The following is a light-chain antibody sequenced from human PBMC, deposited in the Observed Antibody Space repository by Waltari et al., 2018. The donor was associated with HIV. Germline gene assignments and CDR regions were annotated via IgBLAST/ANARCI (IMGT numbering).Light chain of an antibody. J-gene: IGLJ1*01. CDR1: SSTIGATFA. CDR2: ATS. V-gene: IGLV1-40*02. Sequence: QSVLTQPPSVSGAPGQGAIISCTGSSSTIGATFAFTWYQLLPGTAPKLLIYATSNRPSGVPDRFSGSKSGTSASLAITGLQAEDEAEYYCQSFDSSLNAYVFGPGTTVVVL. CDR3: QSFDSSLNAYV.